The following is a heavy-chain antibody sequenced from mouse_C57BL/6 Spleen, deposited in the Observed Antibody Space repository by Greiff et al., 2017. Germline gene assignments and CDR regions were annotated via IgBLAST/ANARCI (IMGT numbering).Heavy chain of an antibody. J-gene: IGHJ4*01. CDR2: FYPGSGST. CDR1: GYTFTSYW. Sequence: QVQLQQPGAELVKPGASVTMSCKASGYTFTSYWITWVKQRPGQGLEWIGDFYPGSGSTNYNEKFKSKATLTVDTSSSTAYMQLSSLTSEDSAVYYCALYYSNYYYYYAMDYWGQGTSVTVSS. D-gene: IGHD2-5*01. CDR3: ALYYSNYYYYYAMDY. V-gene: IGHV1-55*01.